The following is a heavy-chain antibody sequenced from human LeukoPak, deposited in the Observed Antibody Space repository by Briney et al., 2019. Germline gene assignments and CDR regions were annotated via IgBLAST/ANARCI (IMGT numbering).Heavy chain of an antibody. J-gene: IGHJ4*02. CDR3: ARDRGYGSGSYDY. Sequence: GGSLRLSCAASGFTVSSNYMTWVRQAPGKGLEWVSVIYSGGSTYYADSVKGRFTISRDNSKNTVSLQMNSLRAEDTAVYYCARDRGYGSGSYDYWGQGTLVTVSS. CDR2: IYSGGST. CDR1: GFTVSSNY. D-gene: IGHD3-10*01. V-gene: IGHV3-53*01.